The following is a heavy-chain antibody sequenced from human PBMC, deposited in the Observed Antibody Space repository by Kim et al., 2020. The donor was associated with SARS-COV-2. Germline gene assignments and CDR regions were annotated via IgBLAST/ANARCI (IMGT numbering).Heavy chain of an antibody. V-gene: IGHV1-18*01. Sequence: NYEPQLQGRVTMTTDTSTSTAYMELRSLRSDDTAVYYCARDLEAARIPQHWGQGTLVTVSS. CDR3: ARDLEAARIPQH. J-gene: IGHJ1*01. D-gene: IGHD6-6*01.